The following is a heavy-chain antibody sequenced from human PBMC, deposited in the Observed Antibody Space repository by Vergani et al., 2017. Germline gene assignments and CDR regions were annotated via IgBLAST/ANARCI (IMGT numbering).Heavy chain of an antibody. Sequence: QVKLQESGPGLVKPSETLSLTCSVSFDSIRNLYCNWIRQPPGKGLEWIGSIHYSENTNYNPSLKTRVTISVDTSKNQFSLTLTSVTAADTAGYYCASDTHSGQRAYRWGQGILVTVTS. CDR3: ASDTHSGQRAYR. D-gene: IGHD6-19*01. V-gene: IGHV4-59*11. J-gene: IGHJ5*02. CDR2: IHYSENT. CDR1: FDSIRNLY.